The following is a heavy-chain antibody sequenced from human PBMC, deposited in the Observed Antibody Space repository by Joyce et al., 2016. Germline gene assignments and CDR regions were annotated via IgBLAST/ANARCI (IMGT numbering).Heavy chain of an antibody. J-gene: IGHJ4*02. CDR2: IWYDGINK. CDR1: GFTFRNYG. V-gene: IGHV3-33*01. CDR3: AASYYDSTGPIDY. D-gene: IGHD3-22*01. Sequence: QVQLVESGGGVVQPGRSLRLSCAASGFTFRNYGMHWVRQAPGKGLEWVAVIWYDGINKYYADSVKGRFTISRDNSKNTLYVQMNSLRAEDTAVYYCAASYYDSTGPIDYWGQGTLVTVSS.